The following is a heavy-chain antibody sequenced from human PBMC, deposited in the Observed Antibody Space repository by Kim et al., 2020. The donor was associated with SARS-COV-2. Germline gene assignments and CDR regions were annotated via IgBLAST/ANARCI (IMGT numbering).Heavy chain of an antibody. CDR3: ASGTYTFYFDF. J-gene: IGHJ4*02. CDR2: T. Sequence: TRHGPSFQGQVTISVDKSTNTAYLQWGSLQASDSAIYYCASGTYTFYFDFWGQGTLVTVSS. D-gene: IGHD3-16*01. V-gene: IGHV5-51*01.